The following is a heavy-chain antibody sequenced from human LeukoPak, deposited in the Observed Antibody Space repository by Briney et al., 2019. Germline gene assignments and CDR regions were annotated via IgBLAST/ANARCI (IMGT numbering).Heavy chain of an antibody. CDR1: GYSFTNYW. J-gene: IGHJ3*02. CDR3: ARPTDYYDFVWGAFDI. Sequence: GESLKISCKGSGYSFTNYWIGWVRQMPGKGLEWMGIIYPGDSDTRYSPSFQGQVTISADKSISTAYLQWSSLKASDTAMYYCARPTDYYDFVWGAFDIWGQGTMVTVSS. D-gene: IGHD3-22*01. CDR2: IYPGDSDT. V-gene: IGHV5-51*01.